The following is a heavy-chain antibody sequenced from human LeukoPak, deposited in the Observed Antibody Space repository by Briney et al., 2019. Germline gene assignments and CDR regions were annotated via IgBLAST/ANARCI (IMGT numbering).Heavy chain of an antibody. Sequence: GGSLRLSCAASGFTFSSYAMSWVRQAPGKGLEWVSAISGRGGSTYYADSVKGRFTISRDNSKNTLYLQMNSLRAEDTAVYYCAGGPDYYGSGSYYNGVRDYWGQGTLVTVSS. D-gene: IGHD3-10*01. J-gene: IGHJ4*02. V-gene: IGHV3-23*01. CDR1: GFTFSSYA. CDR2: ISGRGGST. CDR3: AGGPDYYGSGSYYNGVRDY.